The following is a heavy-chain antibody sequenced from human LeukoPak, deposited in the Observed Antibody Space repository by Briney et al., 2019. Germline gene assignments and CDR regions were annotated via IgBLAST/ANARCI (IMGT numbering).Heavy chain of an antibody. CDR3: ARGRGNTIPWT. CDR2: IYIGST. CDR1: GGSVSGYY. V-gene: IGHV4-59*02. J-gene: IGHJ5*02. Sequence: SETLSLTCTVSGGSVSGYYWNWIRQPPGKGLEWIGYIYIGSTKYNPSPQSRVTISVDTSKNQFSLKLSSVTTADTAVYFCARGRGNTIPWTWGQGTLVSVSS. D-gene: IGHD3-3*01.